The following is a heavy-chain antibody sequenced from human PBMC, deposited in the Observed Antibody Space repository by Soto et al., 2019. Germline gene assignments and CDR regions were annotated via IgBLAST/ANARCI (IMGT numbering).Heavy chain of an antibody. CDR1: GFTFGDYA. V-gene: IGHV3-49*03. J-gene: IGHJ4*02. Sequence: GGSLRLSCTASGFTFGDYAMSWFRQAPGKGLEWVGFIRSKAYGGTTEYAASVKGRFTISRDDSKSIAYLQMNSLKTEDTAVYYCTREDCSGGSCYFSAYWGQGTLVTVSS. CDR3: TREDCSGGSCYFSAY. D-gene: IGHD2-15*01. CDR2: IRSKAYGGTT.